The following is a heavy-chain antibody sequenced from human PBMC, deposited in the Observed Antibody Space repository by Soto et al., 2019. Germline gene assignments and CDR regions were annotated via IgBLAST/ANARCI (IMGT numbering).Heavy chain of an antibody. V-gene: IGHV3-15*01. J-gene: IGHJ4*02. D-gene: IGHD2-2*01. CDR1: GFTFSNAW. CDR2: IKSKTDGGTT. Sequence: GGSLRLSCAASGFTFSNAWMSWVRQAPGKGLEWVGRIKSKTDGGTTDYAAPVKGRFTISRDDSKNTLYLQMNSLKTEDTAVYYCTTLYCSSTSCQGYWGQGTLVTVSS. CDR3: TTLYCSSTSCQGY.